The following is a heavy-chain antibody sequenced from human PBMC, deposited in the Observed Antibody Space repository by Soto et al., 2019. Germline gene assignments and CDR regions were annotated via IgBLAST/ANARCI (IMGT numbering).Heavy chain of an antibody. CDR3: VRYSWNDTNFDY. V-gene: IGHV3-23*01. CDR1: GFTFSSYA. Sequence: EVQLLDSGGGLVQPGGSLRLSCAASGFTFSSYAMSWVRQAPGKGLAWVSAISGSGGSTYYADSVKGRFAISRDNSKNTVYLQMNRLRAEDTAVCYCVRYSWNDTNFDYWGQGTLVTVSS. CDR2: ISGSGGST. J-gene: IGHJ4*02. D-gene: IGHD1-20*01.